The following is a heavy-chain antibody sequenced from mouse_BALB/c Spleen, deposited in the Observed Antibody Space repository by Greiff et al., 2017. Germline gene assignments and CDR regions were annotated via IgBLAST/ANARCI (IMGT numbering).Heavy chain of an antibody. V-gene: IGHV5-9-3*01. Sequence: EVKLMESGGGLVKPGGSLKLSCAASGFTFSSYAMSWVRQTPEKRLEWVATISSGGSYTYYPDSVKGRFTISRDNAKNTLYLQMSSLRSEDTAMYYCARRITTATGAGAMDYWGQGTSVTGSS. J-gene: IGHJ4*01. CDR2: ISSGGSYT. CDR3: ARRITTATGAGAMDY. CDR1: GFTFSSYA. D-gene: IGHD1-2*01.